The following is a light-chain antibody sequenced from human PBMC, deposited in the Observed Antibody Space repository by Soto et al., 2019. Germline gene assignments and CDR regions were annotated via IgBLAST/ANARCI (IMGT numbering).Light chain of an antibody. J-gene: IGKJ1*01. CDR3: QQYNGLWT. CDR2: DAS. V-gene: IGKV1-5*01. CDR1: QNIRNW. Sequence: DIQMTQSPSTLSASVGDRVTITCRASQNIRNWLAWYQQKPGKATKVLIYDASTLEGGVPSRFSVSGSGTEFTLSINSLQPDDFATYYCQQYNGLWTFGQGTQVDIK.